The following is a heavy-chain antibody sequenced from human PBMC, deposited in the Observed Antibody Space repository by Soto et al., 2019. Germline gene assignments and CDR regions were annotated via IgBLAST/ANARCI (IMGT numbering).Heavy chain of an antibody. CDR2: IYHSGST. CDR1: GDSISRGGYY. CDR3: VREGAGGYGLGWFDP. J-gene: IGHJ5*01. Sequence: QVQLQESGPGLVKPSQTLSLTCTVSGDSISRGGYYYNWIRQLPGKGLEWIGYIYHSGSTNYNPSLKSRVTKTVDTSKNQLSLELRSVTAADTAVYYCVREGAGGYGLGWFDPWGQGTLVTVSS. V-gene: IGHV4-31*03. D-gene: IGHD2-15*01.